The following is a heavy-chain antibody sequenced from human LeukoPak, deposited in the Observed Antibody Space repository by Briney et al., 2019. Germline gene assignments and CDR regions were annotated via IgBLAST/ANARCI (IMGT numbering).Heavy chain of an antibody. CDR3: ARDAMAVADAGYRWFDP. V-gene: IGHV4-59*12. Sequence: SETLSLTPTVSGGSIGHFPWSWIRQPPGKGLEWIGSVYYSGRTNYNPSLKSRVTISVDTSKNQFSLKVNYVTAADTAVYYCARDAMAVADAGYRWFDPWGQGILVTVSS. CDR2: VYYSGRT. CDR1: GGSIGHFP. D-gene: IGHD6-19*01. J-gene: IGHJ5*02.